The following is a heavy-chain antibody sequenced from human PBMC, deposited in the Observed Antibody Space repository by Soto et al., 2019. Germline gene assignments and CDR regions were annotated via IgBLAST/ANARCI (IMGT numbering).Heavy chain of an antibody. V-gene: IGHV4-61*01. J-gene: IGHJ6*01. Sequence: TETLSLTCTFSVGSVSSGSYYWSWIRQPPGKGLEWIGYIYYSGSTNYNPSLKSRVTISVDTSKNQFSLKLSSVTAADTAVYYCARLNLDTAMESYYYYYGMEVWGQGTTVIVSS. CDR3: ARLNLDTAMESYYYYYGMEV. CDR1: VGSVSSGSYY. D-gene: IGHD5-18*01. CDR2: IYYSGST.